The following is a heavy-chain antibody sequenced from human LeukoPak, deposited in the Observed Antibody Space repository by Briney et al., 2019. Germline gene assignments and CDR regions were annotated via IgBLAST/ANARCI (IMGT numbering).Heavy chain of an antibody. V-gene: IGHV1-69*04. J-gene: IGHJ6*02. D-gene: IGHD1-26*01. CDR3: ASAGMPYYYYGMDV. Sequence: GSSVKVSCKASEGTFSSYAISWVRQAPGQGLEWMGRIIPILGIANYAQKFQGRVTITADKSTSTAYMELSSLRSEDTAVYYCASAGMPYYYYGMDVWGQGTTVTVSS. CDR1: EGTFSSYA. CDR2: IIPILGIA.